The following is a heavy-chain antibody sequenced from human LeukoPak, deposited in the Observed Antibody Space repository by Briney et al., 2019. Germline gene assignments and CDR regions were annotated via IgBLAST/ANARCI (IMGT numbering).Heavy chain of an antibody. CDR3: AREVTPYYDSSGYHFDY. J-gene: IGHJ4*02. CDR1: GGSISSSSYY. V-gene: IGHV4-31*03. CDR2: IYYSGST. Sequence: SETLSLTCTVSGGSISSSSYYWSWIRQHPGKGLEWIGYIYYSGSTYYNPSLKSRVTISVDTSKNQFSLKLSSVTAADTAVYYCAREVTPYYDSSGYHFDYWGQGTLVTVSS. D-gene: IGHD3-22*01.